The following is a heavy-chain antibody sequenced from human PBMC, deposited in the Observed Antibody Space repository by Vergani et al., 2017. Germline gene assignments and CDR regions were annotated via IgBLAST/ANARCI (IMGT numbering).Heavy chain of an antibody. CDR1: GFTFNQYG. J-gene: IGHJ5*02. Sequence: QVQLVESGGGVVQPGRSLRLSCAASGFTFNQYGMHWVRQAPGKGREWVAVTWYEGNNKQYAASVKGRFTISRDNSQSTMYLQMNSLRDEDTGVYYCARDLRLLYNRFDPWGQGTLVTVSS. D-gene: IGHD1-14*01. CDR3: ARDLRLLYNRFDP. CDR2: TWYEGNNK. V-gene: IGHV3-33*01.